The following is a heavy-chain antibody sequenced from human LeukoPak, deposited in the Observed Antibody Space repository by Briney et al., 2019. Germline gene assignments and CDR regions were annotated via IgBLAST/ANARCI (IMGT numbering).Heavy chain of an antibody. CDR3: ARVPAVDGWFDP. CDR1: GFTFSDQY. D-gene: IGHD6-19*01. CDR2: ISSSSSYT. V-gene: IGHV3-11*06. J-gene: IGHJ5*02. Sequence: PGGSLRLSCAASGFTFSDQYMSWIRQAPGKGLGWVSYISSSSSYTNYADSVKGRFTISRDNAKNSLYLQMNSLRAEDTAVYYCARVPAVDGWFDPWGQGTLVTVSS.